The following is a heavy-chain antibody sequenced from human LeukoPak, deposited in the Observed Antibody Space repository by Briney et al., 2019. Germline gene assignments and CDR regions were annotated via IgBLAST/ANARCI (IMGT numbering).Heavy chain of an antibody. Sequence: GGSLRLSCVVSGFGFSDSYMTWIRQTPGKGLEWLAYISGSGSDIYYADSVKDRFTISRDNAKNSLYLQMNSLRPDDTALYYCSTDPRLLIYWGHGTLVTVSS. CDR3: STDPRLLIY. CDR2: ISGSGSDI. J-gene: IGHJ4*01. CDR1: GFGFSDSY. D-gene: IGHD2-8*01. V-gene: IGHV3-11*01.